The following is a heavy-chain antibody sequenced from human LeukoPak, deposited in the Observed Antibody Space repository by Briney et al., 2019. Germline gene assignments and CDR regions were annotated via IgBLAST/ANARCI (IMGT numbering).Heavy chain of an antibody. J-gene: IGHJ6*02. V-gene: IGHV1-69*13. Sequence: ASVKVSCKASGGTFSSYAISWVRQAPGQGLEWMGGIIPXFGTANYAQKFQGRVTITADESTSTAYMELSSLRSEDTAVYYCARDAVEMATISSYYYYGMDVWGQGTTVTVSS. D-gene: IGHD5-24*01. CDR2: IIPXFGTA. CDR1: GGTFSSYA. CDR3: ARDAVEMATISSYYYYGMDV.